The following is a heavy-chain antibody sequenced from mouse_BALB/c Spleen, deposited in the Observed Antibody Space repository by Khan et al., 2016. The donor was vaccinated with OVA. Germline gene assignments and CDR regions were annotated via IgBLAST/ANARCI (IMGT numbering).Heavy chain of an antibody. CDR2: ISSGGSYT. V-gene: IGHV5-6*01. Sequence: EVELVEAGGDLVKPGGSPTLSCAAPGFTSSSYGTSWARQTPDKRLEWAATISSGGSYTYYPDSVKGRCTISTDNAKNILYLQMTGLKSEDTAMSSCRRQTPALHATDCCGHDPYVTVSS. J-gene: IGHJ4*01. CDR3: RRQTPALHATDC. CDR1: GFTSSSYG.